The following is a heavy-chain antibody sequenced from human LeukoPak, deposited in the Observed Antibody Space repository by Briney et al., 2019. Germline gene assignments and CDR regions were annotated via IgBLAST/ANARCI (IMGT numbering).Heavy chain of an antibody. CDR3: AREGTGTTPHPYYYYYMDV. CDR2: IIPIFGTA. CDR1: GDTFSSYA. D-gene: IGHD1-7*01. V-gene: IGHV1-69*05. Sequence: SVKVSCKASGDTFSSYAISWVRQAPGQGLEWMGRIIPIFGTANYAQKFQGRVTITTDESTSTAYMELSSLRSEDTALYYCAREGTGTTPHPYYYYYMDVWGKGTTVTVSS. J-gene: IGHJ6*03.